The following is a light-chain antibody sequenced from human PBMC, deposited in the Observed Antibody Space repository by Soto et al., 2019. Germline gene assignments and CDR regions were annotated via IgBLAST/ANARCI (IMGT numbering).Light chain of an antibody. CDR3: QQYNSWPRT. Sequence: VVMPQSPATLSVSPGERATFSCRASQSVYSNLAWYQQKPDQAPRLLIYGASSRASRVPVRFSGSGSGTEFTLTTSSVESEDFAVYYCQQYNSWPRTFGQGTKVEIK. CDR2: GAS. V-gene: IGKV3-15*01. CDR1: QSVYSN. J-gene: IGKJ1*01.